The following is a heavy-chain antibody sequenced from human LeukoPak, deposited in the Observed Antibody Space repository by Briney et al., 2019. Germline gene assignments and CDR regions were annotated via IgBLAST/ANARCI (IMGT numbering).Heavy chain of an antibody. CDR3: AKMGNPATVTADY. J-gene: IGHJ4*02. CDR1: GGTFSSYA. CDR2: IIPILGIA. D-gene: IGHD4-17*01. Sequence: SVKVSCKASGGTFSSYAINWVRQAHGQGLEWMGRIIPILGIANYAQKFQGRVTITADKSTSTAYMDLSSLRSEDTAVYYCAKMGNPATVTADYWGQGTLVTVSS. V-gene: IGHV1-69*04.